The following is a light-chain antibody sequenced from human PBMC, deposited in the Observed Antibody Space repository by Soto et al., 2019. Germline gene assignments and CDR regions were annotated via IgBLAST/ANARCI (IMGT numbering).Light chain of an antibody. V-gene: IGKV1-39*01. Sequence: IQVAQSASSLSSSLGYIVAITFRASQSISSYLNWYQQKPGKAPKLLIYAASSLQSGVPSRFRGSGSGTDFTLTISSLQPEDFATYYCQQSYSTPWTFGQGTKGGYQ. J-gene: IGKJ1*01. CDR1: QSISSY. CDR2: AAS. CDR3: QQSYSTPWT.